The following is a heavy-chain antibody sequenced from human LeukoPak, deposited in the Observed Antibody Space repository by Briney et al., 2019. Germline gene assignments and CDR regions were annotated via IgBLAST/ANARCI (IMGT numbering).Heavy chain of an antibody. D-gene: IGHD3-10*01. CDR3: ARLAQMTLVRGQSYYYHSMDV. CDR1: GGSISSYY. V-gene: IGHV4-59*08. CDR2: IYYSGST. J-gene: IGHJ6*02. Sequence: PSETLSLTCTVSGGSISSYYWSWIRQPPGKGLEWIGYIYYSGSTNYNPSLKSRVTISVDTSKNQFSLKLTSVTAADTAVYYCARLAQMTLVRGQSYYYHSMDVWGRGTTVTVSS.